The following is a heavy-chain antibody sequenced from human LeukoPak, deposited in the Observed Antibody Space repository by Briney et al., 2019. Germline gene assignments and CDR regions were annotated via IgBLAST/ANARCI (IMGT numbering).Heavy chain of an antibody. Sequence: GRSLRLSCAASGFIFNDYAMQWVRQAPGKGLEWVSGISWNSDYSGYADSVKGRFTISKDNAKNSLYLQMNSLRVDDTALYFCARNPVEGYSYGPGYFDLWGRGTLVIVSS. CDR1: GFIFNDYA. D-gene: IGHD3-10*01. J-gene: IGHJ2*01. CDR3: ARNPVEGYSYGPGYFDL. CDR2: ISWNSDYS. V-gene: IGHV3-9*01.